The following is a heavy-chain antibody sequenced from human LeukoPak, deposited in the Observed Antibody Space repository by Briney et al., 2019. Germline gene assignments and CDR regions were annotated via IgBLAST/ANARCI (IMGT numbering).Heavy chain of an antibody. CDR1: GFTFSSYW. J-gene: IGHJ4*02. D-gene: IGHD3-10*01. CDR3: AKSYGTYYGSGTLYFDY. CDR2: IKQDGSEK. Sequence: PGGSLRLSCAASGFTFSSYWMSWVRQAPGKGLEWVANIKQDGSEKYYVDSVKGRFTISRDNSKNTLYLQMNSLRAEDTAVYYCAKSYGTYYGSGTLYFDYWGQGTLVTVSS. V-gene: IGHV3-7*03.